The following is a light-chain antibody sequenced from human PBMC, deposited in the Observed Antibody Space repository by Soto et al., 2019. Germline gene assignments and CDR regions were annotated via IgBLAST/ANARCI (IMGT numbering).Light chain of an antibody. Sequence: DIQMTQSPSTLSASVGDRVTITCRASQSINSWLAWYQQQPGKAPRLLIYDASFLERGVPSRFSGSGSGTEFTLTISDLQPDDLATYYCQQYNSFWTFGQGTKVEI. CDR3: QQYNSFWT. CDR1: QSINSW. V-gene: IGKV1-5*01. J-gene: IGKJ1*01. CDR2: DAS.